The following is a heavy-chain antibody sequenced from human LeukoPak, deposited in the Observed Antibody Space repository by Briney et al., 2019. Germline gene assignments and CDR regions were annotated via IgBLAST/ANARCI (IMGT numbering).Heavy chain of an antibody. D-gene: IGHD1-1*01. CDR2: ISYDGSNK. CDR3: AKEHNDLAREYYFDY. V-gene: IGHV3-30*18. CDR1: GFTFSSYG. J-gene: IGHJ4*02. Sequence: GRSLRLSCAASGFTFSSYGMHWVRQAPGKGLEWVAVISYDGSNKYYADSVKGRFTISRDNSENTLYLQMNSLRAEDTAVYYCAKEHNDLAREYYFDYWGQGTLVTVSS.